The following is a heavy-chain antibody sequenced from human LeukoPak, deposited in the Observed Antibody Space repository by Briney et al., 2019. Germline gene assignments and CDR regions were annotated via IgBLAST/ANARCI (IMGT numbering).Heavy chain of an antibody. V-gene: IGHV5-51*01. CDR3: ARQGIGVAADY. CDR2: INPRDSDT. J-gene: IGHJ4*02. D-gene: IGHD6-19*01. Sequence: GESLKISCKGSGYSFTDYWIGWVRQMPGKGPEWMTIINPRDSDTRYSPSFQGQVTISVDKSINTAYLQWSSLKASDTAMYYCARQGIGVAADYWGQGTLVTVSS. CDR1: GYSFTDYW.